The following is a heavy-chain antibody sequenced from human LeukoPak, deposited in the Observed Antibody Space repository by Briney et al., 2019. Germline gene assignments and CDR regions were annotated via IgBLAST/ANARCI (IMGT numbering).Heavy chain of an antibody. J-gene: IGHJ6*03. CDR2: IYYTGST. V-gene: IGHV4-39*01. Sequence: SETLSLTCTVSGGSISSSSYYWGWIRQPPGKGLEWIGSIYYTGSTYYNPSLKSRVTISVDTSKNQFSLKLSSVTAADTAVYYCARLLYGGNYGYYYYYMDVWGKGTTVTISS. CDR3: ARLLYGGNYGYYYYYMDV. D-gene: IGHD4-23*01. CDR1: GGSISSSSYY.